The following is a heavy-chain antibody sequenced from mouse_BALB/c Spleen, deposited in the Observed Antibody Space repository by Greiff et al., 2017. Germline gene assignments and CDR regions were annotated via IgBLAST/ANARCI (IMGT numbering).Heavy chain of an antibody. CDR1: GYTFTSYV. CDR3: ARRGAYYRYDGFFDY. D-gene: IGHD2-14*01. CDR2: INPYNDGT. V-gene: IGHV1-14*01. J-gene: IGHJ2*01. Sequence: EVQLQQSGPELVKPGASVKMSCKASGYTFTSYVMHWVKQKPGQGLEWIGYINPYNDGTKYNEKFKGKATLTSDKSSSTAYMELSSLTSEDSAVYYCARRGAYYRYDGFFDYWGQGTTLTVSS.